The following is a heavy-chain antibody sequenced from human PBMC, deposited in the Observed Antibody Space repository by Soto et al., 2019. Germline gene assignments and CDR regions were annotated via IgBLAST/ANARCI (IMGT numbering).Heavy chain of an antibody. CDR2: INHSGST. CDR3: ARNRKWVLVWGPRNPDYYYYGMDV. J-gene: IGHJ6*02. D-gene: IGHD1-20*01. CDR1: GGSFSGYY. V-gene: IGHV4-34*01. Sequence: SETLSLTCAVYGGSFSGYYWSWIRQPPGKGLEWIGEINHSGSTNYNPSLKSRVTISVDTSKNQFSLKLSSVTAADTAVYYCARNRKWVLVWGPRNPDYYYYGMDVWGQGTTVTVSS.